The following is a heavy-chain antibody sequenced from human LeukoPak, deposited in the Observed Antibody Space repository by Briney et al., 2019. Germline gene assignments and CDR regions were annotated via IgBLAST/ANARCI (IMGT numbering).Heavy chain of an antibody. J-gene: IGHJ4*02. CDR2: LNPDGTTT. V-gene: IGHV3-74*01. CDR3: AKSVEHSNYRKFHD. D-gene: IGHD4-11*01. CDR1: EFTFSGYW. Sequence: PGGSLRLSCAASEFTFSGYWMHWVRQAPGKGLVWVSHLNPDGTTTNYADSVKGRFTISRDNAKNTLYLQMKSLRVDDTAVYYCAKSVEHSNYRKFHDWGQGTLVTVSS.